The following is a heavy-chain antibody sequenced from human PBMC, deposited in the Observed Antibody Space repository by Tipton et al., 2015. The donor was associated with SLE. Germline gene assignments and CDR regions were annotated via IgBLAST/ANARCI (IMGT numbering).Heavy chain of an antibody. Sequence: SLRLSCAASGFTFDDYAMHWVRQAPGKGLEWVSGISWNSGSIGYADSVKGRFTISRDNAKNSLYLQMNSLRAEDTALYYCAKGASSSWGRDWFDPWGQGTLVTVSS. D-gene: IGHD6-13*01. J-gene: IGHJ5*02. V-gene: IGHV3-9*01. CDR1: GFTFDDYA. CDR2: ISWNSGSI. CDR3: AKGASSSWGRDWFDP.